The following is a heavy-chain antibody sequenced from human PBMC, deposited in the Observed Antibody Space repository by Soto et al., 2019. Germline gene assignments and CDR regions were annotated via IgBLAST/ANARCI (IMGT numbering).Heavy chain of an antibody. V-gene: IGHV3-21*01. CDR2: ISSSSSYI. J-gene: IGHJ6*02. CDR3: ARGSSDYDFWSGYYALSMAG. D-gene: IGHD3-3*01. CDR1: GFTFSSYS. Sequence: GVSLRLSCAASGFTFSSYSMNWVRQAPGKGLEWVSSISSSSSYIYYADSVKGRFTISRDNDKNSLYLQMNSLRAEDTAVYYCARGSSDYDFWSGYYALSMAGWGQGTTVTVS.